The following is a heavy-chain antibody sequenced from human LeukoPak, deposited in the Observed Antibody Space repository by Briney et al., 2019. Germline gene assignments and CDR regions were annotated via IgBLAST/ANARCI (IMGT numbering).Heavy chain of an antibody. D-gene: IGHD4-17*01. CDR3: ARDQLGRMTTVDY. J-gene: IGHJ4*02. V-gene: IGHV3-21*01. CDR1: GFTFSSYG. Sequence: NPGGSLRLSCAASGFTFSSYGMSWVRQAPGKGLEWVSSISSSSSYIYYADSVKGRFTISRDNAKNSLYLQMNSLRAEDTAVYYCARDQLGRMTTVDYWGQGTLVTVSS. CDR2: ISSSSSYI.